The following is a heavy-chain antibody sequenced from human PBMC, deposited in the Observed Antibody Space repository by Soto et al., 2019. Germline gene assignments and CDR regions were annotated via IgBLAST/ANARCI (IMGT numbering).Heavy chain of an antibody. CDR3: ARGGGTILDPLP. J-gene: IGHJ5*02. Sequence: ASVKVSCKASGYTFTGYFIHWVRQAPGQGLEWMGYINPNSGVTNYAPRFQGRVTLTSDTSIRTAYMDLNNLKPDDTAVYYCARGGGTILDPLPWGPGTLVTVSS. D-gene: IGHD1-1*01. V-gene: IGHV1-2*02. CDR1: GYTFTGYF. CDR2: INPNSGVT.